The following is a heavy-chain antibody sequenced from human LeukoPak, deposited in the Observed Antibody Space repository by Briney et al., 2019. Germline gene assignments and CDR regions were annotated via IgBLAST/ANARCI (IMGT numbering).Heavy chain of an antibody. CDR3: AKDLYAQYAFDI. Sequence: PGGSLRLSCAASGFTFSSYGMHWVRQAPGKGLEWVAVISYDGSNKYYADSVKGRFTISRDNSKNTLYLQMNSLRAEDTAVYYCAKDLYAQYAFDIWGQGTMVTVSS. V-gene: IGHV3-30*18. CDR1: GFTFSSYG. CDR2: ISYDGSNK. D-gene: IGHD2-2*02. J-gene: IGHJ3*02.